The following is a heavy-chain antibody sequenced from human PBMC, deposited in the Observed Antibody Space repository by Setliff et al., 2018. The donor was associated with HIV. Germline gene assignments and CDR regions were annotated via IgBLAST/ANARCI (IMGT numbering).Heavy chain of an antibody. J-gene: IGHJ5*01. V-gene: IGHV4-4*09. CDR2: IYSSGST. Sequence: SETLSLTCTVSGGSISGHYWSWIRQPPGRGLEWIGYIYSSGSTNFNPPLQSRVTISLDTSKTQFSLKLTSVTAAGTAVYYCAKRAVQDGTVTSSNWFGSWGQGTLVTVSS. D-gene: IGHD1-7*01. CDR1: GGSISGHY. CDR3: AKRAVQDGTVTSSNWFGS.